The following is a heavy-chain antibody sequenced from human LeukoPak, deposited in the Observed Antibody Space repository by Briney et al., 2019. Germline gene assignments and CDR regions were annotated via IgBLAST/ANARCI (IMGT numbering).Heavy chain of an antibody. V-gene: IGHV4-30-4*01. CDR2: IYYSGST. CDR3: ARALGGAGMDV. D-gene: IGHD3-16*01. J-gene: IGHJ6*02. Sequence: SETLSLTCTVSGGSISSGDYYWSWIRQPPGKGLEWIGYIYYSGSTYYNPSLKSRVTISVDTSKNQFSLKLSSVTAADTAVYYCARALGGAGMDVWGQGTTVTVSS. CDR1: GGSISSGDYY.